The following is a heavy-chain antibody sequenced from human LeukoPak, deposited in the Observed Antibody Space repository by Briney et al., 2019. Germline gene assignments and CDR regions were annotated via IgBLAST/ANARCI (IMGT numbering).Heavy chain of an antibody. CDR3: ASDTVSIQLWSSYYYYGMDV. D-gene: IGHD5-18*01. J-gene: IGHJ6*02. V-gene: IGHV1-69*04. Sequence: GASVKVSCKASGGTFSSHAISWVRQAPGQGLEWMGRIIPILGIANYAQKFQGRVTITADKSTSTAYMELSSLRSEDTAVYYCASDTVSIQLWSSYYYYGMDVWGQGTTVTVSS. CDR1: GGTFSSHA. CDR2: IIPILGIA.